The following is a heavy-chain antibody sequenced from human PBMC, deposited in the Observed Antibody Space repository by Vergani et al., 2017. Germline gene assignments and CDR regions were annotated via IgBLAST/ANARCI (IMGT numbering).Heavy chain of an antibody. Sequence: EVQLVESGGGLVQPGGSLRLSCAASGFTVSSNYMSWVRQAPGKGLEWVSVIYSGGSTYYADSVKGRFTISRDNSKTTLYLQMNSLRAEDTAVYYCASPYYDFWSGYFRDAFDIWGEGTMVTVSS. V-gene: IGHV3-66*02. CDR2: IYSGGST. D-gene: IGHD3-3*01. CDR3: ASPYYDFWSGYFRDAFDI. CDR1: GFTVSSNY. J-gene: IGHJ3*02.